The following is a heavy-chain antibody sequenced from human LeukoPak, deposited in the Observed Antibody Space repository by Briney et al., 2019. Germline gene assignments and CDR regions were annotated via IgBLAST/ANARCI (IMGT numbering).Heavy chain of an antibody. J-gene: IGHJ4*02. D-gene: IGHD3-10*01. CDR2: ISWNSGSI. V-gene: IGHV3-9*01. CDR1: GFTFDDYA. Sequence: GRSLRLSCAASGFTFDDYAMHWVRQAPGKGLEWVSGISWNSGSIGYADSVKGRFTISRDNAKNTLYLQMNSLRAEDTAVYYCARGAYGSGSYYTYYFDYWGQGTLVTVSS. CDR3: ARGAYGSGSYYTYYFDY.